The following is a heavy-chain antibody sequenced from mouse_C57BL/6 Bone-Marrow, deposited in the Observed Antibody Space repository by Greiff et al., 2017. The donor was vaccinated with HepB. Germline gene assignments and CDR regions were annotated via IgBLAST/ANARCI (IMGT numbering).Heavy chain of an antibody. J-gene: IGHJ2*01. D-gene: IGHD1-1*01. V-gene: IGHV1-81*01. Sequence: VQGVESGAELARPGASVKLSCKTSGYTFPSYGISWVKQRTGQGLEWIGEIYPRSGNTYYNEKFKGKATLTADKSSSTAYMELRSLTSEDSAVYFCARSGYYGSSYYFDYWGQGTTLTVSS. CDR2: IYPRSGNT. CDR3: ARSGYYGSSYYFDY. CDR1: GYTFPSYG.